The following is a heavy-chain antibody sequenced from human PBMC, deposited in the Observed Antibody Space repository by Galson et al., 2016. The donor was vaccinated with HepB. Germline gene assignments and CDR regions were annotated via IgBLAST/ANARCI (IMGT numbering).Heavy chain of an antibody. CDR3: ARGGYTSSWFWVD. D-gene: IGHD6-13*01. J-gene: IGHJ4*02. Sequence: SLRLSCAASGFTFSNHWMTWVRQAPEKGLEWVANINQDGSDKYYVDSVKGRFTISRDNAKNSLYLQMDSLRAEDTAIYYCARGGYTSSWFWVDWGQGTLVTVSS. CDR2: INQDGSDK. V-gene: IGHV3-7*01. CDR1: GFTFSNHW.